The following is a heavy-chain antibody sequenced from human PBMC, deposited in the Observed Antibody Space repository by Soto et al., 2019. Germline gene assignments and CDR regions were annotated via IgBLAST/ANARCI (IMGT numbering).Heavy chain of an antibody. CDR1: GFTFSSYD. V-gene: IGHV3-13*01. CDR2: IGTAGDT. D-gene: IGHD6-13*01. CDR3: ARDRGGEAHPSQPPGIGGMDV. Sequence: GGSLRLSCAASGFTFSSYDMHWVRQATGKGLEWVSAIGTAGDTYYPGSVKGRFTISRENAKNSLYLQMNSLRAEDTAVYYCARDRGGEAHPSQPPGIGGMDVWGQGTTVTVSS. J-gene: IGHJ6*02.